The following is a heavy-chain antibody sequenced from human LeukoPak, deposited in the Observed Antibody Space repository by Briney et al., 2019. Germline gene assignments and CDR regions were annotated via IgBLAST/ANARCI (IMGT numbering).Heavy chain of an antibody. Sequence: GESLKISCKGSGYSFTSYWIGWARQMPGKGLEWMGIIYPGDSDTRYSPSFQGQVTISADKSISTAYLQWSSLKASDTAMYYCARPLGYYDSSGYYSASTRFDPWGQGTLVTVSS. D-gene: IGHD3-22*01. CDR2: IYPGDSDT. CDR3: ARPLGYYDSSGYYSASTRFDP. V-gene: IGHV5-51*01. J-gene: IGHJ5*02. CDR1: GYSFTSYW.